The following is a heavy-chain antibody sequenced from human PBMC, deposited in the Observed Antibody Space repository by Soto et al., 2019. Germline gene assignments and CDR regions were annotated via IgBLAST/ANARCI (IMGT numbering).Heavy chain of an antibody. J-gene: IGHJ4*02. CDR2: IYYSGST. CDR3: ARDRIVGATATFDY. D-gene: IGHD1-26*01. V-gene: IGHV4-59*01. CDR1: GGSISSYY. Sequence: QVQLQESGPGLEKPSETLSLTCTVSGGSISSYYWSWIRQPPGKGLEWIGYIYYSGSTNYNPSLKSRVTISVDTSKNQFSLKLSSVTAADTAVYYCARDRIVGATATFDYWGQGTLVTVSS.